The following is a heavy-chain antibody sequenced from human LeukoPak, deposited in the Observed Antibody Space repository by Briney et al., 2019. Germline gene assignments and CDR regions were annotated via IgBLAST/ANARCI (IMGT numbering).Heavy chain of an antibody. CDR1: GGSISPYY. J-gene: IGHJ4*02. V-gene: IGHV4-59*01. D-gene: IGHD3-10*02. Sequence: SETLSLTCTVSGGSISPYYWSWIRQPPGKGLEWLGYIYYSGNTDYNPSLKSRVAISVDTSKNQFSLKLSSETAADTAVYYCARSTGSTMFIDYWGQGTLVTVSS. CDR3: ARSTGSTMFIDY. CDR2: IYYSGNT.